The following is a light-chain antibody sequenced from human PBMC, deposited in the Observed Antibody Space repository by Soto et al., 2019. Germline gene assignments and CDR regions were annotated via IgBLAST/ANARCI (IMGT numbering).Light chain of an antibody. CDR2: GAS. CDR3: QQYNTWPPIT. J-gene: IGKJ5*01. V-gene: IGKV3D-7*01. CDR1: QSVSSSY. Sequence: EIVMTQSPATLSLSPGERATLSCRASQSVSSSYLSWYQQKPGQAPRLLIYGASIRATGIPARFSGSGSWTEFTLTISSLQSEDFAVYYCQQYNTWPPITFGQGTRLEIK.